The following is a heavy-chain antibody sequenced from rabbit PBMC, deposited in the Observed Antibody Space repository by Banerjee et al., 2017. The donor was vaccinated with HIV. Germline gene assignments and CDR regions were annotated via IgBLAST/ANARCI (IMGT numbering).Heavy chain of an antibody. Sequence: QEQLEESGGDLVKPEGSLTLTCKASGIDFSNYYYMCWVRQAPGKGLEWIACIYADGTGSTWYASWAKGRFTISKTSSTTVTLQMTSLTAADTATYFCARTGYAGYGYLDYFNLWGQGTLVTVS. CDR1: GIDFSNYYY. D-gene: IGHD7-1*01. V-gene: IGHV1S45*01. CDR3: ARTGYAGYGYLDYFNL. J-gene: IGHJ4*01. CDR2: IYADGTGST.